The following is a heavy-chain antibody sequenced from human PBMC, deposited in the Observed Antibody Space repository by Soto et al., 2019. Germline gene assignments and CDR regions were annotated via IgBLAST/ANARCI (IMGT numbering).Heavy chain of an antibody. CDR1: GHTFSGYY. V-gene: IGHV1-18*04. D-gene: IGHD2-15*01. CDR3: AVGGTHPYYFDY. Sequence: ASVKVSCKASGHTFSGYYVHWVRQAPGQGLEWMGWISAYNGNTNYAQKLQGRVTMTTDTSTSTAYMELRSLRSDDTAVYYCAVGGTHPYYFDYWGQGTLVTVSS. J-gene: IGHJ4*02. CDR2: ISAYNGNT.